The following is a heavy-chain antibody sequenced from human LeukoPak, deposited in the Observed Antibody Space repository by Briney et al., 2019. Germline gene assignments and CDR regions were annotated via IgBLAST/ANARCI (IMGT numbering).Heavy chain of an antibody. D-gene: IGHD2-2*01. V-gene: IGHV4-34*01. CDR3: ARASSWCSSTSCAYNWFDP. Sequence: SETLSLTCAVYGGSFSGYYWSWIRQPPGKGLEWIGEINHSGSTNYNPPLKSRVTISVDTSKNQFSLKLSSVTAADTAVYYCARASSWCSSTSCAYNWFDPWGQGTLVTVSS. J-gene: IGHJ5*02. CDR2: INHSGST. CDR1: GGSFSGYY.